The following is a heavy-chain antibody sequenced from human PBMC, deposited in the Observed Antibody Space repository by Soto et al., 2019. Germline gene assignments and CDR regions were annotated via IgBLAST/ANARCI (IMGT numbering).Heavy chain of an antibody. V-gene: IGHV3-23*01. CDR2: ISGSGGST. CDR3: AKDGGIRYFDWLWFDN. D-gene: IGHD3-9*01. Sequence: PGGSLRLSCAASGFTFSSYAMSWVRQAPGKGLEWVSAISGSGGSTYYADSVKGRFTISRDNSKNTLYLQMNSLRAEDTAVYYCAKDGGIRYFDWLWFDNWGQGTLVNVSS. J-gene: IGHJ4*02. CDR1: GFTFSSYA.